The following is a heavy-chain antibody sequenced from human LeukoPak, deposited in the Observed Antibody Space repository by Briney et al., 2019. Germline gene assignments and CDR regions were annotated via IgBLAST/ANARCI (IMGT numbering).Heavy chain of an antibody. CDR2: IYHSGST. Sequence: PSETLSLTCAVSGGSISSSNWWSWVRQPPGKGLEWIGEIYHSGSTNYNPSLKRRVTISVDKSKNQFSLKLSSVTAADTAVYYCASYCGGDCYSWGAFDIWGQGTMVTVSS. V-gene: IGHV4-4*02. D-gene: IGHD2-21*02. J-gene: IGHJ3*02. CDR1: GGSISSSNW. CDR3: ASYCGGDCYSWGAFDI.